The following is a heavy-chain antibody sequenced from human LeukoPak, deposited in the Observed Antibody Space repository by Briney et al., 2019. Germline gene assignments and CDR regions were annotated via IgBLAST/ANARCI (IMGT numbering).Heavy chain of an antibody. CDR3: ARDSSMLRGPLVIYYFDF. V-gene: IGHV3-23*01. D-gene: IGHD3-10*01. CDR1: DFNFITYA. J-gene: IGHJ4*02. Sequence: PGGSLRLSCAASDFNFITYAMSWVRQAPGKGLEWVSTIGGGGDVTYYADSVKGRFTISRDNSKNTLYLQMNSLRVEDTAVYYCARDSSMLRGPLVIYYFDFWGQGTLVTVSS. CDR2: IGGGGDVT.